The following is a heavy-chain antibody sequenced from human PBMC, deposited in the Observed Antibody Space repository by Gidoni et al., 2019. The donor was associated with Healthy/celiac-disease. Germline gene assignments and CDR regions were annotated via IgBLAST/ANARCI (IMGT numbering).Heavy chain of an antibody. V-gene: IGHV4-34*01. Sequence: QVQLQQWGAGLLKPSETLSLTCAVYGGSFSGYYWSWIRQPPGKGLEWIGEINHSGSTNYNPSLKSRVTISVDTSKNQFSRKLSSVTAADTAVYYCARRVVVITPPFDYWGQGTLVTVSS. CDR3: ARRVVVITPPFDY. D-gene: IGHD3-22*01. J-gene: IGHJ4*02. CDR1: GGSFSGYY. CDR2: INHSGST.